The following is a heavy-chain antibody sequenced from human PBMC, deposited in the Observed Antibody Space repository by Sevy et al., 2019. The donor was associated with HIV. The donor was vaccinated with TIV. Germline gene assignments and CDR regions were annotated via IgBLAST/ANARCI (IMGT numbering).Heavy chain of an antibody. CDR1: GFTLSSYW. J-gene: IGHJ4*02. D-gene: IGHD3-22*01. V-gene: IGHV3-7*01. Sequence: GGSLRLSCAASGFTLSSYWMSWVRQAPGKGLEWVANIKQDGSEKYYVDSAKGRFTISRDNAKNSRYLQMNSLRVEDTAAYYCARARAYYYDNSGYSFDYWGQRTLVTVSS. CDR2: IKQDGSEK. CDR3: ARARAYYYDNSGYSFDY.